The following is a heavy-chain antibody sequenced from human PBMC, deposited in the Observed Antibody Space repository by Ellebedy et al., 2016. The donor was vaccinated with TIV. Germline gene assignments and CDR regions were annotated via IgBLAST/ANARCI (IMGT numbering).Heavy chain of an antibody. Sequence: GESLKISXAASGFIFSVTGMTWIRQAPGKGLEWVATIVSSGRETYYADPLKGRFTISRDNAMNLVYLQMNSLSVEDTAAYYCTRDGSEWSRDYWGQGTLVTVSS. CDR3: TRDGSEWSRDY. CDR2: IVSSGRET. J-gene: IGHJ4*02. D-gene: IGHD3-3*01. CDR1: GFIFSVTG. V-gene: IGHV3-21*06.